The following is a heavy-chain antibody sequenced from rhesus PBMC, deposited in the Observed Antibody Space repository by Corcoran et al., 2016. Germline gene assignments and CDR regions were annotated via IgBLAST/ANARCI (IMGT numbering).Heavy chain of an antibody. CDR3: ARANLDAFDF. CDR1: GGPTSSNY. V-gene: IGHV4-160*01. J-gene: IGHJ3*01. D-gene: IGHD7-45*01. Sequence: QVQLQESGPGLVKPSETLSLTCAVSGGPTSSNYWTGIRQPPGKGLEWIGDIYGSSGSTYYNPSLKSRVTISTDTSKNQFSLKLSSVTAADTAVYYCARANLDAFDFWGQGLRVTVSS. CDR2: IYGSSGST.